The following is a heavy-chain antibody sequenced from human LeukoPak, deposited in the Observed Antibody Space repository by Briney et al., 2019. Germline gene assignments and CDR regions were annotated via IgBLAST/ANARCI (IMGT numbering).Heavy chain of an antibody. J-gene: IGHJ4*02. D-gene: IGHD5-18*01. V-gene: IGHV4-39*07. CDR2: IHYSGST. CDR1: GGSISSSRYY. CDR3: ARDPTGTAMVRGYYFDY. Sequence: SETLSLTCTVSGGSISSSRYYWGWIRQPPGKGLEWIGSIHYSGSTYYNPSLKSRVTVSVDTSKNQFSLKLSSVTAADTAVYYCARDPTGTAMVRGYYFDYWGQGTLVTVSS.